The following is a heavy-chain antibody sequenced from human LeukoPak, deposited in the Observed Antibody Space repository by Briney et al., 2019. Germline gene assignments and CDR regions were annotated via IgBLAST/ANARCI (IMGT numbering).Heavy chain of an antibody. CDR1: GYTFIGYY. CDR2: INPNSGVT. J-gene: IGHJ3*02. D-gene: IGHD3-16*01. Sequence: ASVKVSCKASGYTFIGYYMHWVRQAPGQGLEWMGWINPNSGVTDYVQKFQGRVTMTRGTSISTAYMELSRLRSDDTAVYYCARLGPLGDAFDIWGQGTMVTVSS. CDR3: ARLGPLGDAFDI. V-gene: IGHV1-2*02.